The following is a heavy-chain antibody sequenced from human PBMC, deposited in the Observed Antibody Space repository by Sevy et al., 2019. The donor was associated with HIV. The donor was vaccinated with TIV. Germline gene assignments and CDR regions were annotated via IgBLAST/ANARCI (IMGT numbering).Heavy chain of an antibody. J-gene: IGHJ3*02. CDR1: GFTFSSYS. D-gene: IGHD6-19*01. CDR3: ARAVPATDAFDI. Sequence: GGSLRLSCAASGFTFSSYSMHWVRQAPGKGLEWVSSISGLSNYIYYGDSMKGRFSISRDNAKNSLYLQMISLRAEDTAVFYCARAVPATDAFDIWGQGTLVTVSS. V-gene: IGHV3-21*01. CDR2: ISGLSNYI.